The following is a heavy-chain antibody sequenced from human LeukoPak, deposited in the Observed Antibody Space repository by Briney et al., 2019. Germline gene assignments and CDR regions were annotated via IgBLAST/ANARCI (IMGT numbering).Heavy chain of an antibody. CDR2: ISSSSSYI. D-gene: IGHD6-13*01. V-gene: IGHV3-21*01. CDR3: ARGEDSSSFYYYMDV. CDR1: GFTFSSYS. Sequence: PGGSLRLSCAASGFTFSSYSMNWVRQAPGKGLEWVLSISSSSSYIYYADSVKGRFTISRDNAKNSLYLQMNSLRAEDTAVYYCARGEDSSSFYYYMDVWGKGTTVTVSS. J-gene: IGHJ6*03.